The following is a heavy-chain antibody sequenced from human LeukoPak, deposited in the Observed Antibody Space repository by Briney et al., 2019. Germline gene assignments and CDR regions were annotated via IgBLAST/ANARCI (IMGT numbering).Heavy chain of an antibody. CDR2: IRHKPNSYTT. CDR1: GFTFSDHF. V-gene: IGHV3-72*01. CDR3: VRSDWGGRSWWIY. J-gene: IGHJ4*02. Sequence: PGGCLRLSCAASGFTFSDHFMAWVHQATGKGLEWVERIRHKPNSYTTEYAASVKGRFTISRDDSKNSLYLHMCSLKTEDTATRRCVRSDWGGRSWWIYWGQGPGVTVSA. D-gene: IGHD2-15*01.